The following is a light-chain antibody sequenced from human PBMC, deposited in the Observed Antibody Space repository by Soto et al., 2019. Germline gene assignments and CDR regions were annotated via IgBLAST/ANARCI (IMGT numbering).Light chain of an antibody. CDR3: QHYGRSLWT. Sequence: EIVLTQSPGTLSLSPGERATLSCRASQSVRSTDLAWYQQKPGQAPRLLIYGASGRATGIPDRFSGSGSGTDFTLAITGLEPEDLAVYYCQHYGRSLWTFGQGTRVEI. J-gene: IGKJ1*01. CDR2: GAS. V-gene: IGKV3-20*01. CDR1: QSVRSTD.